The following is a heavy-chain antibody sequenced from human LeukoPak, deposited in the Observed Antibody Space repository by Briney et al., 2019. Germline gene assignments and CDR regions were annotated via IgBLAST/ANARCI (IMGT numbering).Heavy chain of an antibody. V-gene: IGHV3-23*01. CDR2: ISGSGGST. D-gene: IGHD3-10*01. J-gene: IGHJ4*02. Sequence: PGGSLRLSCAASGFTFSSYAMSWVRQAPGKGLEWVSAISGSGGSTYYADSVKGRFTISRDNSKNTLYLQMNSLRAEDTAVYYCAKVPAVWFGELLTPFDYWGQGTQVTVSS. CDR1: GFTFSSYA. CDR3: AKVPAVWFGELLTPFDY.